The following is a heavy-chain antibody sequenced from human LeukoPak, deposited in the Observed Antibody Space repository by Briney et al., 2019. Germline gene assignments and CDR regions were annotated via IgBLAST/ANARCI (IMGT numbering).Heavy chain of an antibody. CDR3: ARAQKNWGYYYMDV. CDR2: IYYSGST. J-gene: IGHJ6*03. CDR1: GGSISSSSYY. V-gene: IGHV4-39*01. Sequence: SETLSLTCTVSGGSISSSSYYWGWIRQPPGKGLEGIGSIYYSGSTYYNPSLKSRVTISVDTSKNQFSLKLSSVTAADTAVYYCARAQKNWGYYYMDVWGKGTTVTVSS. D-gene: IGHD7-27*01.